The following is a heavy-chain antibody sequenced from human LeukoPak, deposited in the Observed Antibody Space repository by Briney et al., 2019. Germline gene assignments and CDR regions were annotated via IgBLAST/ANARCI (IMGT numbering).Heavy chain of an antibody. CDR3: ATESGWLSNWFDP. CDR2: FDPEDGET. Sequence: GASVKVSCKVSGYTLTELFMHWVRQAPGKGLDWMGGFDPEDGETIYAQKFQGRVTMTEDTSTDTAYMELSSLRSEDTAVYYCATESGWLSNWFDPWGQGTLVTVSS. CDR1: GYTLTELF. V-gene: IGHV1-24*01. D-gene: IGHD3-22*01. J-gene: IGHJ5*02.